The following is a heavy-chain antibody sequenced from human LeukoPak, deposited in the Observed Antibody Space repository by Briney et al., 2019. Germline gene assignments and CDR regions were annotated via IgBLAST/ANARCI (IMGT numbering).Heavy chain of an antibody. CDR2: INQDASEK. CDR3: ARGSSGRYFAFIDY. Sequence: PGGSLRLSCAASGLIFSNYWMGWVRQAPGKGLEWVASINQDASEKYYVDSVKGRFTISRDNGKNSMYLQMNSLRVDDTAVNYCARGSSGRYFAFIDYWGQGILVTVSS. CDR1: GLIFSNYW. J-gene: IGHJ4*02. D-gene: IGHD1-26*01. V-gene: IGHV3-7*01.